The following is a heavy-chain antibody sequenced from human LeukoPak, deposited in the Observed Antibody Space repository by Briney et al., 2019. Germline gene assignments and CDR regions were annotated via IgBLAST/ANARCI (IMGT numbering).Heavy chain of an antibody. J-gene: IGHJ5*02. V-gene: IGHV3-23*01. CDR2: ITGNGANT. CDR3: ARDRSGSYPNWFDP. Sequence: PGGSLRLSCAASGFTFSSYGMSWVRQAPGKGLEWVSAITGNGANTFYADSVKGRFTISRDNSKNTMYLQMNSLRVEDTALYYCARDRSGSYPNWFDPWGQGTLVTVSS. CDR1: GFTFSSYG. D-gene: IGHD3-10*01.